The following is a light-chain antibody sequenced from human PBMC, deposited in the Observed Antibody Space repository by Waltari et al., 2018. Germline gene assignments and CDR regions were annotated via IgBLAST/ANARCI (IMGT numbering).Light chain of an antibody. J-gene: IGKJ1*01. Sequence: DIVMTQSPDSLAVSLGERASINCKSSQSVLYRSNNKNYLAWYQQKPGQPPKLLIYWASTRESGVADRFSGSGSGTDFTLTISSLQAEDVAVYYCQQYYSTLRTFGQGTKVEIK. CDR2: WAS. CDR1: QSVLYRSNNKNY. V-gene: IGKV4-1*01. CDR3: QQYYSTLRT.